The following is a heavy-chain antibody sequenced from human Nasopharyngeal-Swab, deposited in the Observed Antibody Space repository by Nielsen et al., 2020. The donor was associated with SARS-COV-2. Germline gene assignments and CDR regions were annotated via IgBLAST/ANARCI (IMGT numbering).Heavy chain of an antibody. V-gene: IGHV3-30-3*01. J-gene: IGHJ5*02. CDR1: GFTFSSYA. Sequence: GESLKISCAASGFTFSSYAIHWVRQAPGKGLEWVAVISYDGSNKYYADSVKGRFTISRDNSKNTLYLQMNSLRAEDTAVYYCANWFDPWGQGTLVTVSS. CDR3: ANWFDP. CDR2: ISYDGSNK.